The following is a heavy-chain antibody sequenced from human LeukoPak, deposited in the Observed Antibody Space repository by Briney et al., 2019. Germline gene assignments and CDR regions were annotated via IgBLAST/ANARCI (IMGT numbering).Heavy chain of an antibody. V-gene: IGHV3-30*18. D-gene: IGHD2/OR15-2a*01. CDR3: AKKAFGPTPFDY. Sequence: GGSLRLSCAASGFTFSSYGMHWVRQAPGKGLEWVAVISYDGSNKYYADSVKGRFTISRDNSKNTLYLQMNSLRAEDTAVYNCAKKAFGPTPFDYWGQGTLVTVSS. CDR1: GFTFSSYG. CDR2: ISYDGSNK. J-gene: IGHJ4*02.